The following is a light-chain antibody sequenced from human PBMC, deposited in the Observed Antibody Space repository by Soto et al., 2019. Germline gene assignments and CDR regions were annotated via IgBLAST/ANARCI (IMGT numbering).Light chain of an antibody. CDR1: SSVVGGYNY. J-gene: IGLJ2*01. CDR2: DVS. Sequence: QSALTQPRSVSGSPGQSVTISCTGTSSVVGGYNYVSWYQQHPGKAPKLMIYDVSKRPSGVPDRFSGSKSGNTASLTISGLQAEDEADYYCCSYAGSYTVVFGGGPKLTVL. CDR3: CSYAGSYTVV. V-gene: IGLV2-11*01.